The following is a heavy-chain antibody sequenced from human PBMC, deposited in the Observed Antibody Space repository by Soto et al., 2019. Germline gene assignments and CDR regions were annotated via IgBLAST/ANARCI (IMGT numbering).Heavy chain of an antibody. J-gene: IGHJ4*02. CDR1: GDSIKTNQ. V-gene: IGHV4-59*12. CDR3: ARGGDDSSGYPKYYFDY. D-gene: IGHD3-22*01. Sequence: SETLSLTCIVSGDSIKTNQWGWIRQPPGKGLEWIAYISNSGTANHNPSLKSRVTISVDRSKNQFSLKLSSVTAADTAVYYCARGGDDSSGYPKYYFDYWGQGTLVTVSS. CDR2: ISNSGTA.